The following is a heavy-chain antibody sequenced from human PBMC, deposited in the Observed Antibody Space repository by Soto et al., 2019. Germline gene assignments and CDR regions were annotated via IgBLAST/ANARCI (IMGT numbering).Heavy chain of an antibody. Sequence: SETLSLTCTVSGGSISSYYWSWIRQPPGKGLEWIGYIYYSGSTNYNPSLKSRVTISVDTSKNQFSLKLSSVTAADTAVYYCARDHDYGAGWFDYRGQGTMVTVSS. CDR2: IYYSGST. V-gene: IGHV4-59*01. CDR3: ARDHDYGAGWFDY. D-gene: IGHD4-17*01. CDR1: GGSISSYY. J-gene: IGHJ5*01.